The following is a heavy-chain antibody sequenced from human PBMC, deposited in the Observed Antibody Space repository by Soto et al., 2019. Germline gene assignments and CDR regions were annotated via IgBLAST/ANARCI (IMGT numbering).Heavy chain of an antibody. D-gene: IGHD3-22*01. J-gene: IGHJ4*02. CDR1: GYTFSSYY. V-gene: IGHV1-18*04. CDR3: ARDTYYYDSSGYYYGYFDY. Sequence: GASVKVSCKASGYTFSSYYLHWVRQAPGQGLEWMGWISAYNGNTNYAQKLQGRVTMTTDTSTSTAYMELSSLRSDDTAVYYCARDTYYYDSSGYYYGYFDYWGQGTPVTVSS. CDR2: ISAYNGNT.